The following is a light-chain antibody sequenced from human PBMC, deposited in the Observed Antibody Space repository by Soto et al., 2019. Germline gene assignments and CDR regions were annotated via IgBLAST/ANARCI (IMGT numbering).Light chain of an antibody. CDR3: CSYAGSFYV. Sequence: QSALTQPASVSGSPGQSITISCTGTSSDVGSYNLVSWYQQHPGKAPKLMIFEGSTRPSGVSNRFSGSKSGNTASLTISRLQAEDEADYYCCSYAGSFYVFGTATKVTVL. CDR1: SSDVGSYNL. CDR2: EGS. J-gene: IGLJ1*01. V-gene: IGLV2-23*01.